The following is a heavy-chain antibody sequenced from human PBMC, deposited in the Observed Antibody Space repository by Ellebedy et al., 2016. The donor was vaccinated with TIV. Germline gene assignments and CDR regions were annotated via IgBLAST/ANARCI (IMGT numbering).Heavy chain of an antibody. CDR2: INAGNGNT. J-gene: IGHJ6*02. D-gene: IGHD2-2*01. CDR1: GYTFTSYA. Sequence: ASVKVSXXASGYTFTSYAMHWVRQAPGQRLEWMGWINAGNGNTKYSQKFQGRVTITRDTSASTAYMELSSLRSEDTAVYYCARDPHQLLFHTYYYGMDVWGQGTTVTVSS. V-gene: IGHV1-3*01. CDR3: ARDPHQLLFHTYYYGMDV.